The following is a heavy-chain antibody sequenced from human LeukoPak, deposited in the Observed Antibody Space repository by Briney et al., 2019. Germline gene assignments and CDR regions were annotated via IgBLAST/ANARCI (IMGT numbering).Heavy chain of an antibody. CDR1: GFTVSSNY. Sequence: GGSLRLSCAASGFTVSSNYMSWVRQAPGKGLEWVSVIYSGGSTYYADSVKGRFTISRDNSKNTLYLQMNSLRAEDTAVYYCARVLGYYYYYMDVWGKGTTVTVSS. CDR3: ARVLGYYYYYMDV. V-gene: IGHV3-53*01. CDR2: IYSGGST. J-gene: IGHJ6*03.